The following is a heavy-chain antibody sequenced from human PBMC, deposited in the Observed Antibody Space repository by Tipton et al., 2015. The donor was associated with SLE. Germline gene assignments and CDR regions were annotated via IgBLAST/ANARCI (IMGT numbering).Heavy chain of an antibody. Sequence: SLRLSCAASGFTFSYYAMNWVRQAPGKGLEWVSGISGSADSTNYADSVKGRFTISRDNSKNTLYLQMNSLRAEDTAVYYCAKSVVVIPSPPDYWGQGTLVTVSS. V-gene: IGHV3-23*01. D-gene: IGHD3-22*01. J-gene: IGHJ4*02. CDR2: ISGSADST. CDR3: AKSVVVIPSPPDY. CDR1: GFTFSYYA.